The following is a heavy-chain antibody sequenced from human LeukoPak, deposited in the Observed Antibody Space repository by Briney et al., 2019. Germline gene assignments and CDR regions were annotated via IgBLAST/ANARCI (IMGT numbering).Heavy chain of an antibody. V-gene: IGHV4-59*01. Sequence: SETLSLTCTVSGGSISSYYWSWIRQPPGKGLEWIGYIYYSGSTNYNPSLKSRVTISADTSKNQFSLKLSSVTAADTAVYYCARGDTMVRGVIAYYYYGMDVWGKGTTVTVSS. J-gene: IGHJ6*04. CDR1: GGSISSYY. CDR2: IYYSGST. CDR3: ARGDTMVRGVIAYYYYGMDV. D-gene: IGHD3-10*01.